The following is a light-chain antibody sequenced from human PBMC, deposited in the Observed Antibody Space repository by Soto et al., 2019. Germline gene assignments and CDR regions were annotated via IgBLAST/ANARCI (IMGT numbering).Light chain of an antibody. V-gene: IGKV2D-29*01. CDR2: EVS. Sequence: DIVMTQIPLSLSVTPGQPASISCKSSQSLLHTDGKTHLHWYLQKPGQPPQTLIYEVSKQFSGVPDRFSGSGSGTYFTLKISRVEAEDVGVYYCMQSTQSYIFGQGTKLEIK. CDR1: QSLLHTDGKTH. J-gene: IGKJ2*01. CDR3: MQSTQSYI.